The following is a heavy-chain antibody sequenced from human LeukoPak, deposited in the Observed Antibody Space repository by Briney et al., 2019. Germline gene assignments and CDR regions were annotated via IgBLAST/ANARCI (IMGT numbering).Heavy chain of an antibody. V-gene: IGHV3-23*01. CDR3: AASSYCGGDCYLGPFDY. D-gene: IGHD2-21*01. J-gene: IGHJ4*02. CDR1: GFTFSSYA. Sequence: GGSLRLSCAASGFTFSSYAMSWVRQAPGKGLEWVSAISGSGGSTYYADSVKGRFTISRDNSKNTLYLQMNSLRAEDTAVYYCAASSYCGGDCYLGPFDYWGQGTLVTVSS. CDR2: ISGSGGST.